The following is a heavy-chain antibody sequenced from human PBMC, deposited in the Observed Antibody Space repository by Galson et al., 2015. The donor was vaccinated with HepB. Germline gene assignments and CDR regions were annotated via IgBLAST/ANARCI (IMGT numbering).Heavy chain of an antibody. CDR1: GFTFSAYG. J-gene: IGHJ4*02. V-gene: IGHV3-7*03. D-gene: IGHD6-19*01. CDR2: VNHDGSEK. CDR3: AREQWLTSGSFDY. Sequence: SLRLSCAASGFTFSAYGMSWVRQGPGKGLEWVANVNHDGSEKYYMDSVEGRFTISRDNAKNSLYLQMNSLRDEDTAVYYCAREQWLTSGSFDYWGQGTLVTVSS.